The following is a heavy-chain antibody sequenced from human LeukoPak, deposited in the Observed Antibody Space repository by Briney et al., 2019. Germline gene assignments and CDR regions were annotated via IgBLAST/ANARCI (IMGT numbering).Heavy chain of an antibody. CDR2: ISGSGGSN. CDR3: ARSTVTTGRYYYIDV. V-gene: IGHV3-23*01. CDR1: RFTFNSYD. J-gene: IGHJ6*03. Sequence: GGSLRLSCAASRFTFNSYDRSWVRRAPGKGLEWVWDISGSGGSNYYADPVKGRFTISRDNSKNTLFLQRNSLRAEDTAVYYCARSTVTTGRYYYIDVWGKGTTVTISS. D-gene: IGHD4-17*01.